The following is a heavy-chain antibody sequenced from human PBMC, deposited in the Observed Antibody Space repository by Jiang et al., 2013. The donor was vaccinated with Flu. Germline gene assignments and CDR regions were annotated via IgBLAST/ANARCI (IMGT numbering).Heavy chain of an antibody. D-gene: IGHD3-22*01. J-gene: IGHJ4*02. Sequence: SVKISCRASGYPFSIYYLHWVRQAPGQGLEWMGKINPSGGRTSYAQKFQGRVTLTRDASTSTVYLQLSSLRSDDTAIYYCTREGYDSSGYSTNFFDHWGQGTLVTVSS. CDR3: TREGYDSSGYSTNFFDH. CDR2: INPSGGRT. V-gene: IGHV1-46*01. CDR1: GYPFSIYY.